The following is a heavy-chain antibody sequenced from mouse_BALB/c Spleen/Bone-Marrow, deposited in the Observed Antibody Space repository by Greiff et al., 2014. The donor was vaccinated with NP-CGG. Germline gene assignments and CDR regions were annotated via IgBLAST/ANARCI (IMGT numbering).Heavy chain of an antibody. CDR1: GFNIKDTY. CDR3: ARYYYGSSYFDY. CDR2: IDPANGNT. D-gene: IGHD1-1*01. Sequence: VQLQQSGAELVKPGASVKLSCTASGFNIKDTYMHWVKQRPEQGLEWIGRIDPANGNTKYDPKFPGKATITADTSSNTAYLQLSSLTSEDTAVYYCARYYYGSSYFDYWGQGTTLTVSS. J-gene: IGHJ2*01. V-gene: IGHV14-3*02.